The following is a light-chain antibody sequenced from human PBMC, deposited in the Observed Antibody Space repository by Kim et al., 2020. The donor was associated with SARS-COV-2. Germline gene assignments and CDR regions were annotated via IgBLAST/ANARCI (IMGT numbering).Light chain of an antibody. CDR1: QSISTW. Sequence: DIQMTQSPSTLSASEGDRVAITCRASQSISTWLAWYQQKPGRAPKLLIYDASSLESGVPSRFSGSGSGTEFTLTISSLQPDDFATYYCQQYQSDYSFGQGTKLEI. V-gene: IGKV1-5*01. J-gene: IGKJ2*03. CDR3: QQYQSDYS. CDR2: DAS.